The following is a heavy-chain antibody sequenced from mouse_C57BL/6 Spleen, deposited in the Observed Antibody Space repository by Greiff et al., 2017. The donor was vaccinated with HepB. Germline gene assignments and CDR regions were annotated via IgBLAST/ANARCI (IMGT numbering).Heavy chain of an antibody. Sequence: LQPGAELVKPGASVKLSCKASGYTFTSYWMHWVKQRPGRGLEWIGRIDPNSGGTKYNEKFKSKATLTVDKPSSTAYMQLSSLTSEDSAVYYCARYYGSSYGYYAMDYWGQGTSVTVSS. CDR2: IDPNSGGT. CDR1: GYTFTSYW. CDR3: ARYYGSSYGYYAMDY. D-gene: IGHD1-1*01. V-gene: IGHV1-72*01. J-gene: IGHJ4*01.